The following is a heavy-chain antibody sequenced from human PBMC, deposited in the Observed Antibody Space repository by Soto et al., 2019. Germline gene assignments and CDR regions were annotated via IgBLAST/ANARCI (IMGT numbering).Heavy chain of an antibody. V-gene: IGHV3-30*18. Sequence: GSLRLSFAASGFTFSSYGMHWVRQAAGKGLEWVAVISYDGSNKYYADSVKGRFTISRDNSKNTLYLQMNSLRAEDTAVYYCAKDQDIVVENENAGYYGMDVWGQGTTVTVSS. CDR3: AKDQDIVVENENAGYYGMDV. J-gene: IGHJ6*02. CDR2: ISYDGSNK. CDR1: GFTFSSYG. D-gene: IGHD2-2*01.